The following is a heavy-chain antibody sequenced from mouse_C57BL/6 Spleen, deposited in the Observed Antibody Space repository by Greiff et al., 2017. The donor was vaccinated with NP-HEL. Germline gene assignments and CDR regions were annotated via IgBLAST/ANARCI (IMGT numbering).Heavy chain of an antibody. CDR3: ARRDGYDGARAMDY. Sequence: EVKLVESGGGLVKPGGSLKLSCAASGFTFSDYGMHWVRQAPEKGLEWVAYISSGSSTIYYADTVKGRFTISRDNAKTTLFLQMTSLRSEDTAMYDCARRDGYDGARAMDYLGQGTSVTVSS. V-gene: IGHV5-17*01. J-gene: IGHJ4*01. CDR2: ISSGSSTI. CDR1: GFTFSDYG. D-gene: IGHD2-2*01.